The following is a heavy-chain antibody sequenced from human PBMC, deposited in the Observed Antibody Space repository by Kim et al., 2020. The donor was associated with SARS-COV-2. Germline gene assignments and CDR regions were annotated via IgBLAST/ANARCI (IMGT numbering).Heavy chain of an antibody. Sequence: GGSLRLSCAASGFTFSSYGMNWVRQAPGKGLEWVSSISSSSSYIYYADSVKGRFTISRDNAKNSLYLQMNSLRAEDTAVYYCARVGANYYDSSGYYWGQGTLVTVSS. CDR1: GFTFSSYG. D-gene: IGHD3-22*01. J-gene: IGHJ4*02. CDR3: ARVGANYYDSSGYY. CDR2: ISSSSSYI. V-gene: IGHV3-21*01.